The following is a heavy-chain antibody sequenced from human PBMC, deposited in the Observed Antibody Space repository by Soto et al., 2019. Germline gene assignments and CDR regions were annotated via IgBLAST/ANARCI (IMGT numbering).Heavy chain of an antibody. V-gene: IGHV1-3*01. J-gene: IGHJ4*02. CDR3: ARDLGGWTDY. CDR1: GYTFTSYA. D-gene: IGHD6-19*01. CDR2: INAGNGNT. Sequence: QVQLVQSGAEVKKPGASVKVSCKASGYTFTSYAMQWVRQAPGQRVEWMGWINAGNGNTKYSQKFQGRVTITRDTSASTAYMELSSLRSEDKAVYYCARDLGGWTDYWGQGTLVTVSS.